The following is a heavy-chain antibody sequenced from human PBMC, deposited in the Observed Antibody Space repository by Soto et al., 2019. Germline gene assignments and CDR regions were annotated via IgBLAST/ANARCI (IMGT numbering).Heavy chain of an antibody. V-gene: IGHV4-31*03. Sequence: QVQLQESGPGLVKPSQTLSLTCTVSGGSISSGGYYWSWIRQHPGKGLEWIGYIYYSGSTYYNPTVKSRVTISVDPSKNQFSVKLSSVTAADTAVYYCARDNTDPPIHWGQGTLVTVSS. J-gene: IGHJ4*02. CDR2: IYYSGST. CDR3: ARDNTDPPIH. CDR1: GGSISSGGYY.